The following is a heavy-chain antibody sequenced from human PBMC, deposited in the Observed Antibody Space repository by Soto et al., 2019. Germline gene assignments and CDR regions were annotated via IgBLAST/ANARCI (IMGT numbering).Heavy chain of an antibody. D-gene: IGHD3-3*02. J-gene: IGHJ4*01. V-gene: IGHV3-48*02. CDR3: ARISTLDSRGSDY. Sequence: GGSLRLSCAASGFTFSDYSMNCVRQAPGKGLEWVSYISSRSTTIYHIDSVKGRFSISRDNAKKSLCLQMNNLGDEDTAVYYCARISTLDSRGSDYWGHGTLVTVYS. CDR1: GFTFSDYS. CDR2: ISSRSTTI.